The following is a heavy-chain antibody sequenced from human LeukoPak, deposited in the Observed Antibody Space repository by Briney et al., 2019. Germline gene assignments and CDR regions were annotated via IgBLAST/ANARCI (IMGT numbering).Heavy chain of an antibody. Sequence: ASVKVSCKASGYTFTSYYMHWLRQAPGQGLEWMGIINPSGGSTNYADSVRGRFTISRDNSKNTLYVQMNSLRDEDTALYHCAKDQRWESPHYLDSWGQGTLVTVSS. V-gene: IGHV1-46*04. J-gene: IGHJ4*02. CDR1: GYTFTSYY. D-gene: IGHD1-26*01. CDR3: AKDQRWESPHYLDS. CDR2: INPSGGST.